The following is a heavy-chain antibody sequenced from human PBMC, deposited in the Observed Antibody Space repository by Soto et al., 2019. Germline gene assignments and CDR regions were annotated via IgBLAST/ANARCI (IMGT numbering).Heavy chain of an antibody. CDR1: GYSFTNYW. V-gene: IGHV5-51*01. CDR3: ARGSYYYDSSGYYHY. J-gene: IGHJ4*02. Sequence: LGESLKISCKGSGYSFTNYWIGWVRQMPGKDLEWMGIIYPGDSDTRYSPSFQGQVTISADKSINTAYLQWSSVTAADTAVYYCARGSYYYDSSGYYHYWGQGTLVTVSS. D-gene: IGHD3-22*01. CDR2: IYPGDSDT.